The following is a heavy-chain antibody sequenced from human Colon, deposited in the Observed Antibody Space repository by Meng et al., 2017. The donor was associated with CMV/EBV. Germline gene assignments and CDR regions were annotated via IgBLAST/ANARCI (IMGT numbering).Heavy chain of an antibody. Sequence: SETLSLTCTVSGGSIATNYYSWIRQSPGRGLEWIGYIYFSGTTNYSPSLKRRTTISVDTSKKPFSLKLRSVTAADTAVYYCARVGYDISSGYHGFDYWGQGTLVTVSS. D-gene: IGHD3-22*01. CDR2: IYFSGTT. V-gene: IGHV4-59*12. CDR3: ARVGYDISSGYHGFDY. CDR1: GGSIATNY. J-gene: IGHJ4*02.